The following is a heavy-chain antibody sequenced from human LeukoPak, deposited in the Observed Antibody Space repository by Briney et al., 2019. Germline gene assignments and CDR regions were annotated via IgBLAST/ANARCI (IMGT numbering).Heavy chain of an antibody. D-gene: IGHD2-2*01. CDR2: IRYDGSNK. CDR1: GFTFSSYG. V-gene: IGHV3-30*02. CDR3: AKDTLRYCSSTSCGWCGY. J-gene: IGHJ4*02. Sequence: GGSQRLSCAASGFTFSSYGMHWVRQAPGKGLEWVAFIRYDGSNKYYADSVKGRFTISRDNSKNTLYLQMNSLRAEDTAVYYCAKDTLRYCSSTSCGWCGYWGQGTLVTVSS.